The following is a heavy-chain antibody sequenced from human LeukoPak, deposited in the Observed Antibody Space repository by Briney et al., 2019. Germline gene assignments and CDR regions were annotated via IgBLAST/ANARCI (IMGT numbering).Heavy chain of an antibody. CDR3: ARVCGSYNGGGLAFDI. V-gene: IGHV4-30-4*08. J-gene: IGHJ3*02. Sequence: SETLSLTCTVSGGSISSGDYYWGWIRQPPGKGLEWIGYIYYSGSTYYNPSLKSRVTISVDTSKNQFSLKLSSVTAADTAVYYCARVCGSYNGGGLAFDIWGQGTMVTVSS. CDR1: GGSISSGDYY. D-gene: IGHD1-26*01. CDR2: IYYSGST.